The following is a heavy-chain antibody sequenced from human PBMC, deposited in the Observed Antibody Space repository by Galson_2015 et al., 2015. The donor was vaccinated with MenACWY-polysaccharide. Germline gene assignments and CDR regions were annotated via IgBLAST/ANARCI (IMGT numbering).Heavy chain of an antibody. V-gene: IGHV4-38-2*01. Sequence: ATLSLTCAVSDSSIRSGYFWGWIRQPPGKGLEWIASIFHSGITYHNPSLKSRVTISVDTSKNQFSLRLSSVTAADTAVYYCARVEKYSGSFYILYWGQGTLVTVSS. CDR3: ARVEKYSGSFYILY. J-gene: IGHJ4*02. CDR1: DSSIRSGYF. D-gene: IGHD1-26*01. CDR2: IFHSGIT.